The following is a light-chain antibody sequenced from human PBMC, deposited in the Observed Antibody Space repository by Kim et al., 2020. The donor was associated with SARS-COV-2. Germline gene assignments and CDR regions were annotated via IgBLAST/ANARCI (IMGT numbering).Light chain of an antibody. J-gene: IGLJ3*02. V-gene: IGLV3-21*04. Sequence: SYELTQPPSVSVAPGKTARFTCGGNNIGSKRVHWYQQKPGQAPVLVIYYDSDRPSGIPERFSGSNSGNTATLTISRVEAGDEADYYCQVWDSSSDHRVFGGGTQLTVL. CDR3: QVWDSSSDHRV. CDR1: NIGSKR. CDR2: YDS.